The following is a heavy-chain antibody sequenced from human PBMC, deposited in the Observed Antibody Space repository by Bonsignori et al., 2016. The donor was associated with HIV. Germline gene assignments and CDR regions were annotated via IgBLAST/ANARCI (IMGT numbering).Heavy chain of an antibody. D-gene: IGHD5-18*01. Sequence: WVRQAPGQGLEWMGGIIPIFGTANYAQKFQGRVTITADESTSTAYMELSSLRSEDTAVYYCASVDTGAYYYMDVWGKGTTVTVSS. J-gene: IGHJ6*03. CDR2: IIPIFGTA. V-gene: IGHV1-69*01. CDR3: ASVDTGAYYYMDV.